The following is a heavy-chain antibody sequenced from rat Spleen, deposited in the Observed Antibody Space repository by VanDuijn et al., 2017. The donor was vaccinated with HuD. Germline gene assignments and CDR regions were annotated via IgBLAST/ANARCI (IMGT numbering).Heavy chain of an antibody. CDR1: GFTFSNYG. Sequence: EVQLEESGGGLVQPGRSLKLSCEASGFTFSNYGMAWVRQAPTKGLEWVATINYDATSTHYRDSVKGRFTISRDNAKSTLFLHMDSLRSEDTATYYCARLGIAATGNWFSYWGQGTLVTVSS. CDR3: ARLGIAATGNWFSY. D-gene: IGHD1-2*01. J-gene: IGHJ3*01. V-gene: IGHV5-29*01. CDR2: INYDATST.